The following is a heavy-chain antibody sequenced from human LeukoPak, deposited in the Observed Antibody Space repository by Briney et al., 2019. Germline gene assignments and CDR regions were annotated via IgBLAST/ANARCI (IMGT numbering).Heavy chain of an antibody. J-gene: IGHJ6*02. Sequence: GGSVRHSCSASGFTLYTYLMHWLGQTPGKGLEFVSAIHHDGSGTFYADSVKGRFIISRDNSKNTLYLQMSSLRAEDTAVYSFVKDPFFYYGSDDWGQGTTVTVSS. V-gene: IGHV3-64D*09. CDR1: GFTLYTYL. D-gene: IGHD3-3*02. CDR2: IHHDGSGT. CDR3: VKDPFFYYGSDD.